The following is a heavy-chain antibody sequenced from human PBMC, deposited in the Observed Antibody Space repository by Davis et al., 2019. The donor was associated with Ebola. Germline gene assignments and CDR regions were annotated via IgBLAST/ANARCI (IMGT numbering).Heavy chain of an antibody. CDR3: ARGDTSSSFYYYYAMDV. V-gene: IGHV3-13*01. J-gene: IGHJ6*02. Sequence: GSPLRPSFPAPGFTFSTYDLPWVRQPPGNRLEWVSPVGTSDGTYYTVSVKRRFTISRDNAKNFLYLQMNSLRAGDTAVYYCARGDTSSSFYYYYAMDVWGQGTTVTVSS. CDR1: GFTFSTYD. CDR2: VGTSDGT. D-gene: IGHD6-6*01.